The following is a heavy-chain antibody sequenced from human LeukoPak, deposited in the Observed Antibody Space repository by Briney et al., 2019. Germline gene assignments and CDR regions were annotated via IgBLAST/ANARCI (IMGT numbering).Heavy chain of an antibody. V-gene: IGHV4-59*01. CDR1: GGSITSYY. D-gene: IGHD2-15*01. CDR2: VYYSGST. J-gene: IGHJ4*02. CDR3: ATAGYSSGFYYFDY. Sequence: PSETLSLTCTVSGGSITSYYWSWIRQTPGKGLEWIGYVYYSGSTNYNPSLKSRVTISVDMSKNQYSLRLNSVTAADTALYYCATAGYSSGFYYFDYWGQGTLVTVSA.